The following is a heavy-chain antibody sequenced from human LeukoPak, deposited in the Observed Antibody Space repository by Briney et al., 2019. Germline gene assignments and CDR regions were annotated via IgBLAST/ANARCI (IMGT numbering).Heavy chain of an antibody. D-gene: IGHD5-18*01. Sequence: SETLSLTCTVSGGSISSSSYYWGWIRQPPGKGLEWIGSIYYSGSTYYNPSLKSRVTISVDTSKNQFSLKLSSVTAADTAAYYCARLPRGYSYGYFDYWGQGTLVTVSS. CDR2: IYYSGST. CDR1: GGSISSSSYY. CDR3: ARLPRGYSYGYFDY. J-gene: IGHJ4*02. V-gene: IGHV4-39*01.